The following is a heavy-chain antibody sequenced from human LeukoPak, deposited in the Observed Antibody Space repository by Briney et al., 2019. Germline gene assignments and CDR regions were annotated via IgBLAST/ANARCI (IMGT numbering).Heavy chain of an antibody. V-gene: IGHV3-48*04. CDR3: ARDDTAVAGTELDY. Sequence: GGSLRLSCAASGFTFSSYSMNWVRQAPGKGLEWVSYISSSSSTIYYADSVKGRFTISRDNAKNSLYLQMNSLRAEDTAVYYCARDDTAVAGTELDYWGQGTLVTVSS. D-gene: IGHD6-19*01. CDR2: ISSSSSTI. CDR1: GFTFSSYS. J-gene: IGHJ4*02.